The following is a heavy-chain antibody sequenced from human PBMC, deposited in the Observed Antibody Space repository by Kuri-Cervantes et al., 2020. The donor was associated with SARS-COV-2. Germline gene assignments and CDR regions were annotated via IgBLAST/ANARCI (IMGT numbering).Heavy chain of an antibody. D-gene: IGHD6-19*01. V-gene: IGHV4-61*02. CDR3: ARGVPDTNSGWLFYYYMDV. CDR1: GDSIRSGPYY. CDR2: IYTSGST. J-gene: IGHJ6*03. Sequence: SETLSLTCTVSGDSIRSGPYYWSWIRQPAGKGLEWIGRIYTSGSTNYNPSLKSRVTMSVDTSKNQFSLGLNSVTVADTSLCYCARGVPDTNSGWLFYYYMDVWGIGTTVTVSS.